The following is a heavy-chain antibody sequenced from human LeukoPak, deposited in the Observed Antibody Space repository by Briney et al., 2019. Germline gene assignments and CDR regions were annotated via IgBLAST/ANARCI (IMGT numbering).Heavy chain of an antibody. CDR1: GFTFSSYA. CDR3: ARARVDGYKHFDY. J-gene: IGHJ4*02. D-gene: IGHD5-24*01. V-gene: IGHV3-23*01. CDR2: ISGSGGST. Sequence: GGSLRLSCAASGFTFSSYAMSWVRQAPGKGLEWVSAISGSGGSTYYADSVKGRFTISRDNSKNTLYLQMNSLRAEDTAVYYCARARVDGYKHFDYWGQGTLVTVSS.